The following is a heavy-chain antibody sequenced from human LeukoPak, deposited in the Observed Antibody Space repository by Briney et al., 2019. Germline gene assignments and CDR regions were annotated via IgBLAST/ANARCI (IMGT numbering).Heavy chain of an antibody. CDR3: ARAVYDFWSGSMGGYFDY. CDR2: ISAYNGNT. J-gene: IGHJ4*02. CDR1: GYTFTSYG. Sequence: ASVKVSCKASGYTFTSYGISWVRQAPGQGLEWMGWISAYNGNTNYAQKLQGRVTMTTDTSTSTAYMELRSLRSDDTAVYYCARAVYDFWSGSMGGYFDYWGQGTLVTVSS. D-gene: IGHD3-3*01. V-gene: IGHV1-18*01.